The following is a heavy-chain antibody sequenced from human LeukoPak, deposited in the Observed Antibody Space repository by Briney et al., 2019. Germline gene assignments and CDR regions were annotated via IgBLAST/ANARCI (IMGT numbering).Heavy chain of an antibody. V-gene: IGHV4-61*02. CDR1: GGSISSGSYY. Sequence: PSETLSLTCTVSGGSISSGSYYWSWIRQPAGKGLEWIGRIYTSGSTNYNPSLKSRVTISVDTSRNQFSLKLSSVTAADTAVYYCAREIIVVVPAARFAYCYYMDVWGKGTTVTISS. CDR3: AREIIVVVPAARFAYCYYMDV. CDR2: IYTSGST. J-gene: IGHJ6*03. D-gene: IGHD2-2*01.